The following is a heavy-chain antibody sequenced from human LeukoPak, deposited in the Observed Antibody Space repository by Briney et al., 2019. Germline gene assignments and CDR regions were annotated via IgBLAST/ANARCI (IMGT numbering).Heavy chain of an antibody. V-gene: IGHV1-18*01. CDR3: ARGYYDFWSGPEGNYYYYGMDV. D-gene: IGHD3-3*01. Sequence: ASVKVSCKASGYTFTSYGISWVRQAPGQGLEWMGWISAYNGNTNYAQKLQGRVTMTTDTSTSTAYMELRGLRSDDTAVYYCARGYYDFWSGPEGNYYYYGMDVWGQGTTVTVSS. J-gene: IGHJ6*02. CDR1: GYTFTSYG. CDR2: ISAYNGNT.